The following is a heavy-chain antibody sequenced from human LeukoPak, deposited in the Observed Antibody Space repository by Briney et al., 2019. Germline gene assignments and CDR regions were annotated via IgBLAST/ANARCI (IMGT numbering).Heavy chain of an antibody. CDR3: AKDGRGYYDSSGYLDY. CDR2: ISYDGSNK. V-gene: IGHV3-30*18. CDR1: GFTFSSYW. D-gene: IGHD3-22*01. J-gene: IGHJ4*02. Sequence: GGSLRLSCAASGFTFSSYWMSWVRQAPGKGLEWVAVISYDGSNKYYADSVKGRFTISRDNSKNTLYLQMNSLRAEDTAVYYCAKDGRGYYDSSGYLDYWGQGTLVTVSS.